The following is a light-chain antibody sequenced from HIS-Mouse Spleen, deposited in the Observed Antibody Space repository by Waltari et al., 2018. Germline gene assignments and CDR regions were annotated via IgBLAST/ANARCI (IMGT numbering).Light chain of an antibody. CDR2: KDS. J-gene: IGLJ2*01. CDR3: QSADSSGTYVV. CDR1: NIGSKR. V-gene: IGLV3-25*03. Sequence: SYVLTQPPSVSVAPGQTARITCGGNNIGSKRVHWYQQKPGQAPVLVIYKDSERPSGIPERFSGSSSGTTVTLTISGVQAEDEADYYCQSADSSGTYVVFGGGTKLTVL.